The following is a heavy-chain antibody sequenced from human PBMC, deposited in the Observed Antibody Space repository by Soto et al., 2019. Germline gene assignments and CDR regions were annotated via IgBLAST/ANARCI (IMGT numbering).Heavy chain of an antibody. Sequence: RGESLKISCKGSGYSFTSYWIGWVRQMPGKGLEWMGIIYPGDSDTRYSPSFQGQVTISADKSISTAYLQWSSLKASDTAMYYCARTAAAGKYYYGVDVWGQGTTVTAP. CDR3: ARTAAAGKYYYGVDV. CDR2: IYPGDSDT. CDR1: GYSFTSYW. D-gene: IGHD6-13*01. V-gene: IGHV5-51*01. J-gene: IGHJ6*02.